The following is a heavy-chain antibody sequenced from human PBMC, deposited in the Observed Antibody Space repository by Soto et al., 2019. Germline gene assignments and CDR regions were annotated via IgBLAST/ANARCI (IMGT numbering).Heavy chain of an antibody. V-gene: IGHV1-69*02. CDR1: GGTFSSYT. CDR2: IIHILGIA. J-gene: IGHJ6*02. D-gene: IGHD2-2*01. Sequence: GASGKVSCKASGGTFSSYTISWVRQAPGQGLEWMGRIIHILGIANYAQKFRGRVTITADKSTSPAYMELSSLRSEDTAVYYCAMGVVPAASYYYYYYGMDVWGQGTTVTVSS. CDR3: AMGVVPAASYYYYYYGMDV.